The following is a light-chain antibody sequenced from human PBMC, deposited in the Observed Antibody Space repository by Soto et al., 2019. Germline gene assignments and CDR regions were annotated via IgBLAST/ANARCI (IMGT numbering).Light chain of an antibody. J-gene: IGKJ5*01. CDR1: ENIYTN. V-gene: IGKV3-15*01. Sequence: EIVMTQSPATLSVSPGERATLSCRASENIYTNVAWYQQKPGQAPRLLFYGASTRATGIPARFSGSGSGTDFTLTISRLEPEDFALYYCQHYVERSPITFGQGTRLAIK. CDR3: QHYVERSPIT. CDR2: GAS.